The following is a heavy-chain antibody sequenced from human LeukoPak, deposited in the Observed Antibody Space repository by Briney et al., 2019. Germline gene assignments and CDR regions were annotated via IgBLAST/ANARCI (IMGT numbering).Heavy chain of an antibody. J-gene: IGHJ6*02. CDR1: GGSISSYY. Sequence: SETLSLTCTVSGGSISSYYWSWIRQPPGKGLEWIGYIYYSGSTNYNPSLKSRVTISVDTSKNQFSPKLSSVTAADTAVYYCARAPFAAAGIYYYYGMDVWGQGTTVTVSS. V-gene: IGHV4-59*01. CDR2: IYYSGST. D-gene: IGHD6-13*01. CDR3: ARAPFAAAGIYYYYGMDV.